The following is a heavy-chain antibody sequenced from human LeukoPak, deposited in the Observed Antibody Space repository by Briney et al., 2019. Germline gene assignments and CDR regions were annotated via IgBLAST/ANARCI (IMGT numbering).Heavy chain of an antibody. CDR3: ARRFNSVWYFDY. V-gene: IGHV4-34*01. CDR1: GGSFSGYY. D-gene: IGHD6-19*01. CDR2: INHSGST. Sequence: SETLSLTCAVYGGSFSGYYWSWIRQPPGKGLEWIGEINHSGSTYYNPSLKSRITISVDTSKNQFSLKLSSVTAADTAVYFCARRFNSVWYFDYWGQGTLVTVSS. J-gene: IGHJ4*02.